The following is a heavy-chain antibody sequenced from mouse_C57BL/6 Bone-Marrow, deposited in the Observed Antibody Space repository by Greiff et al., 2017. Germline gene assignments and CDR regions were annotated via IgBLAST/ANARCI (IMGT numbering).Heavy chain of an antibody. J-gene: IGHJ2*01. Sequence: ESGPGMVKPSPSLSLTYTVTGYSITSGYDWHWIRHFPGNKLEWMGYIRYSGSTNYNPSLKSRISITHDTSKNHFFLKLNSVATEDTATVYCARGDYYGSLDYWGQGTTLTVSS. CDR1: GYSITSGYD. V-gene: IGHV3-1*01. CDR2: IRYSGST. D-gene: IGHD1-1*01. CDR3: ARGDYYGSLDY.